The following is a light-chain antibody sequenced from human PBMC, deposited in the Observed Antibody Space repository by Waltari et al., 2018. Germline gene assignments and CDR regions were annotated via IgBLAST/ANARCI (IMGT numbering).Light chain of an antibody. V-gene: IGKV3-20*01. CDR1: KRVSSSY. J-gene: IGKJ1*01. CDR2: GAS. CDR3: QQYGSSPGT. Sequence: EIVLTQSPGTLSLSPGERATLSCRARKRVSSSYLAWYQQKPGRAPRGVIHGASTRATGIPDRFSGSVSGTDFTLTISRLGPEDFAVYCCQQYGSSPGTFGQGTKVEIK.